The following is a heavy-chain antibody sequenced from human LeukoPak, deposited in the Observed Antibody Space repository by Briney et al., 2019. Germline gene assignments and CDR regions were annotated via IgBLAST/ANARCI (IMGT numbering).Heavy chain of an antibody. CDR1: GFTFSSYA. CDR2: ISGSGGST. J-gene: IGHJ4*02. V-gene: IGHV3-23*01. D-gene: IGHD6-19*01. Sequence: GGSLRLSCAASGFTFSSYAMSWVRQAPGKGLEWVSAISGSGGSTYYADSVKGRFTFSRDNSKNTLYLQMNSLRADDTAIYYCAQQVLPAAPTTHSVAVAGWFGYWGQGALVTVSS. CDR3: AQQVLPAAPTTHSVAVAGWFGY.